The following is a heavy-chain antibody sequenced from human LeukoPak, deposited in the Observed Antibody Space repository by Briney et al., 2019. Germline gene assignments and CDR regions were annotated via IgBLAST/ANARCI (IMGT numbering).Heavy chain of an antibody. CDR1: GYTFTGYY. V-gene: IGHV1-2*02. D-gene: IGHD3-3*01. Sequence: GASVKVSCKASGYTFTGYYMHWVRQSPGQGLEWMGWINPNSGGTNYAQKFQGRVTMTRDTSISTAYMELNWLRSDDTAVYYCARGELRFLEWWGQGTLVTVSS. J-gene: IGHJ4*02. CDR3: ARGELRFLEW. CDR2: INPNSGGT.